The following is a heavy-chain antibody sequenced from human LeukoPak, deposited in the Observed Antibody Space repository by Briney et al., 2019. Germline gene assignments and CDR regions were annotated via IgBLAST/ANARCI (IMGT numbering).Heavy chain of an antibody. CDR3: ARDSVAAGIRY. D-gene: IGHD6-13*01. CDR1: GGSISSYY. J-gene: IGHJ4*02. V-gene: IGHV4-59*01. CDR2: IYYSGST. Sequence: SETLSLTCTVSGGSISSYYWSWIRQPPGKGLEWIGYIYYSGSTNYNPSLKSRVTISVDTSKNQFSLKLSSVTAADTAVYYCARDSVAAGIRYWGQGTLVTVSS.